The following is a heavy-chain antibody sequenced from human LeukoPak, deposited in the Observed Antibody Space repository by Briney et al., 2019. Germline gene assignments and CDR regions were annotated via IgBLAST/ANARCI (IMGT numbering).Heavy chain of an antibody. Sequence: GGSLRLSCAASGFTFSSYGMHWVRQAPDKGLEWVAVVWDDGSSQNYADSVKGRFTISRDNSKNLVFLQMNSLRAEDTAVYYCAKDQWNPDFWGQGTLVSVSS. V-gene: IGHV3-33*06. CDR2: VWDDGSSQ. J-gene: IGHJ4*02. CDR3: AKDQWNPDF. D-gene: IGHD6-19*01. CDR1: GFTFSSYG.